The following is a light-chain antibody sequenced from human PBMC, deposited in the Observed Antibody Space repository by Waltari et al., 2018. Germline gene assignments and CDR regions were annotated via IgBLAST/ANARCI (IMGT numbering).Light chain of an antibody. CDR1: QSVSSD. CDR3: QQYNNWPLT. Sequence: EIVMTQSPATLSVSPGERATLSCRASQSVSSDLAWYQQEPGQAPRLLIFAASTRATGIPARFRGSGSGTEFTLTISSLRSEDFAVYYCQQYNNWPLTFGGGTKVAIK. CDR2: AAS. J-gene: IGKJ4*01. V-gene: IGKV3-15*01.